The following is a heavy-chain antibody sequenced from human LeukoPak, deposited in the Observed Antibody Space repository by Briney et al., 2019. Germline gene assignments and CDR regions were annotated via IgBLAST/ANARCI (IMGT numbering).Heavy chain of an antibody. Sequence: SVKVSCKASGGTFNNYAIGWVRQAPGQGLEWMGGTILILRTVDYAQKFQGRVTITADESASTVYMELSSPRSEDTAVYYCATVSVGAAFDPWGQGTLVTVSS. J-gene: IGHJ5*02. V-gene: IGHV1-69*13. CDR3: ATVSVGAAFDP. D-gene: IGHD1-26*01. CDR2: TILILRTV. CDR1: GGTFNNYA.